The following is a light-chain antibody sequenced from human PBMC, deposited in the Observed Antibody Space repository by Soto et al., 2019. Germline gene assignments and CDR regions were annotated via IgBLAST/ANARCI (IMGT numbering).Light chain of an antibody. J-gene: IGLJ2*01. CDR3: AAWDDSLRGPV. CDR1: SSNIGSNY. CDR2: RNN. Sequence: QSVLTQPPSASGTPGQRGTISCSGSSSNIGSNYVYWYQQLPGTAPKLLIYRNNQRPSGVPDRFSGSRSGTSASLAISGLRSEDEADYYCAAWDDSLRGPVFGGGTKLTVL. V-gene: IGLV1-47*01.